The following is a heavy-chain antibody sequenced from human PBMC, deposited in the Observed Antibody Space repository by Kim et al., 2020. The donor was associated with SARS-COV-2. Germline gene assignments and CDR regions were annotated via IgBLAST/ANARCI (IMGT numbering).Heavy chain of an antibody. V-gene: IGHV4-31*02. CDR3: ALGSSSSFNFDY. Sequence: YNNPSLKSRVTIAVDTSKNQFSLKLSSVTAADTAVYYCALGSSSSFNFDYWGQGTLVTVSS. D-gene: IGHD6-6*01. J-gene: IGHJ4*02.